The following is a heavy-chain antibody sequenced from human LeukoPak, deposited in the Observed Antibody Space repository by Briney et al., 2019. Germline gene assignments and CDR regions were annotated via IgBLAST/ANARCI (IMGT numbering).Heavy chain of an antibody. Sequence: PSETLSLTCTVSGGSTSSSNYYWGWIRQPPGKGLEWIGGIHYSGNTYYNPSLKSRVTISVDTSKNQFSLRLNSVTAADTAMYYCARSHDHLWGNYPDYWGQGTLVTVSS. CDR2: IHYSGNT. V-gene: IGHV4-39*07. CDR3: ARSHDHLWGNYPDY. CDR1: GGSTSSSNYY. J-gene: IGHJ4*02. D-gene: IGHD3-16*02.